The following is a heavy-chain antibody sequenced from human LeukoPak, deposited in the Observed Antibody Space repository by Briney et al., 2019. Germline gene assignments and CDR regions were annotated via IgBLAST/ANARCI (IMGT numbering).Heavy chain of an antibody. J-gene: IGHJ4*02. CDR3: ARAPYSNGFS. CDR1: GGSISSGGYY. V-gene: IGHV4-30-2*01. Sequence: PSETLSLTCTVSGGSISSGGYYWSWIRQPPGKGLEWIGYIYHSGSTYYNPSLKSRVTISVDRSKNQFSLKLSSVTAADTAVYYCARAPYSNGFSWGQGTLVTVSS. D-gene: IGHD4-11*01. CDR2: IYHSGST.